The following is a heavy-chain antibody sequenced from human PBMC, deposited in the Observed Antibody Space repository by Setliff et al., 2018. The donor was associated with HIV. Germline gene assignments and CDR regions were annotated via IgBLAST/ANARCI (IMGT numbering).Heavy chain of an antibody. D-gene: IGHD5-18*01. Sequence: SETLSLTCAVYGGSFSGYYWSWIRQPPGKGLEWIGEINHNGITNYNPSLKSRVTISVDTSKNQFSLKLRSVTAADTAVYYCARPGYRFGYGGDYWGQGTLVTVS. CDR2: INHNGIT. CDR1: GGSFSGYY. J-gene: IGHJ4*02. CDR3: ARPGYRFGYGGDY. V-gene: IGHV4-34*01.